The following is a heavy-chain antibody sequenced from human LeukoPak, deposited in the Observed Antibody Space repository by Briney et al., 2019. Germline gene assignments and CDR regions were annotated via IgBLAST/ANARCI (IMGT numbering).Heavy chain of an antibody. CDR2: IYTSGST. CDR3: ARVGKMIVPHAFDI. J-gene: IGHJ3*02. Sequence: KPSQTLSLTCTVSGGSISSGSYYWSWIRQPAGKGLEWIGRIYTSGSTNYNPSLKSRVTISVDTSKNQFSLKLSSVTAADTAVYYCARVGKMIVPHAFDIWGQGTMVTVSS. CDR1: GGSISSGSYY. V-gene: IGHV4-61*02. D-gene: IGHD3-22*01.